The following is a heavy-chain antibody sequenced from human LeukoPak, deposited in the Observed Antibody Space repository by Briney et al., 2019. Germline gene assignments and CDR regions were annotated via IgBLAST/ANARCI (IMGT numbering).Heavy chain of an antibody. Sequence: GESLKISCKGSGYSFTSYWIGWVRQMPGKGLEWMGIIYPGDSDTRYSPSFQGQVTISADKSISTAYLQWSSLKASDTAMYYCARRYYDILTGYEGEAFDIWGQGTMVTVSS. J-gene: IGHJ3*02. D-gene: IGHD3-9*01. V-gene: IGHV5-51*01. CDR3: ARRYYDILTGYEGEAFDI. CDR2: IYPGDSDT. CDR1: GYSFTSYW.